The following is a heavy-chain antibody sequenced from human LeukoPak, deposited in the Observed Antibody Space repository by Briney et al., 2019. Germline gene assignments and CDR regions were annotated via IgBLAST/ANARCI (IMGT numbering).Heavy chain of an antibody. CDR1: GFTFSSYS. CDR3: ARVTGYSSTLWDY. V-gene: IGHV3-48*01. Sequence: GGSLRLSCAASGFTFSSYSMNWARQAPGKGLEWVSYISSSTSTIYYADSVKGRFTISRDNAKNSLYLQMNSLRAEDTAVYYCARVTGYSSTLWDYWGQGTLVTVSS. CDR2: ISSSTSTI. J-gene: IGHJ4*02. D-gene: IGHD6-13*01.